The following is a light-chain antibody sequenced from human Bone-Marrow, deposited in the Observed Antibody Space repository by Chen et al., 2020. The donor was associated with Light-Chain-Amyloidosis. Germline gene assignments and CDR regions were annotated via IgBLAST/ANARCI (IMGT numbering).Light chain of an antibody. Sequence: DIVMTQSPLSLPVTPGEPASISCRSSQSLLHSNGYNYLDLYLQKPGQSPQLLIYLGSNRASGVPDRFSGSGSGTDFTLKISRVEAEYVGVYYCMQALQTTWTFGQGTKVEIK. V-gene: IGKV2-28*01. CDR1: QSLLHSNGYNY. J-gene: IGKJ1*01. CDR2: LGS. CDR3: MQALQTTWT.